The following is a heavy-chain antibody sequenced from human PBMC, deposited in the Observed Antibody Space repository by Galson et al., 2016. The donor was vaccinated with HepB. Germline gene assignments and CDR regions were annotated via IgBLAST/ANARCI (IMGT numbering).Heavy chain of an antibody. Sequence: SLRLSCAASGFTFSSYDMNWVRQAPGKGLEWVANIKQDGSETHYLDSVKGRFTISRDDVKNSVYLQMNSLRDEDTAVYHCARDQSGGYYEGNGRACDIWGLGTKVTVSS. CDR1: GFTFSSYD. J-gene: IGHJ3*02. V-gene: IGHV3-7*03. D-gene: IGHD3-22*01. CDR2: IKQDGSET. CDR3: ARDQSGGYYEGNGRACDI.